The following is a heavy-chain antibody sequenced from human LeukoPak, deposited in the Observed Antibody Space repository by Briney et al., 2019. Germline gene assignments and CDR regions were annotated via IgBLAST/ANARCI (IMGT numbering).Heavy chain of an antibody. CDR3: ARARPDSGGYYYIPDS. D-gene: IGHD3-22*01. J-gene: IGHJ4*02. CDR2: IYSSGSI. V-gene: IGHV4-61*02. CDR1: GGSINSRSYY. Sequence: TLSLTFTVSGGSINSRSYYWSWIRQPAGLGLEWIGRIYSSGSINSNPSLRSRVTISLETSKNQFSLRLTSVTAADTAVYYCARARPDSGGYYYIPDSWGQGTLVTVSS.